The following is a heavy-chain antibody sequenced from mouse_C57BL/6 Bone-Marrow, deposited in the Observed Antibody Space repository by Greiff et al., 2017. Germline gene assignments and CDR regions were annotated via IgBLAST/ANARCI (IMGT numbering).Heavy chain of an antibody. D-gene: IGHD1-1*01. CDR2: IDPANGDT. CDR1: GFNFKDDY. V-gene: IGHV14-4*01. J-gene: IGHJ2*01. CDR3: TTLGSSYFDY. Sequence: VQLQQSGAELVRPGASVKLSCTASGFNFKDDYMHWVKQRPEQGLEWIGWIDPANGDTEYASKFQGKATITADTSSNTAYLQLSSLTSEDSAVYYCTTLGSSYFDYWGQGTTLTVSS.